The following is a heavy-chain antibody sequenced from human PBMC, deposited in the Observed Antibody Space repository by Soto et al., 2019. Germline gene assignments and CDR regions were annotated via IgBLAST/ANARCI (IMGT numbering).Heavy chain of an antibody. CDR2: INSDGSST. D-gene: IGHD3-9*01. J-gene: IGHJ4*02. CDR3: ASTAPTHHPYIRYPGR. V-gene: IGHV3-74*01. Sequence: GGSLRLSCAASGFTFSSYWMHWVRQAPGKGLVWVSRINSDGSSTSYADSVKDRFTISRDNAKNTLYLQMNSLRAEDTAVYYCASTAPTHHPYIRYPGRWGQGTLVTVSS. CDR1: GFTFSSYW.